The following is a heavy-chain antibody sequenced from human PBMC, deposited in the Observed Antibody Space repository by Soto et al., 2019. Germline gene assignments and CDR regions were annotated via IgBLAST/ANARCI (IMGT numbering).Heavy chain of an antibody. V-gene: IGHV3-49*03. Sequence: GGSLRLSCTASGFTFGDYAMSWFRQAPGKGLEWVGFIRSKAYGGTTEYAASVKGRFTISRDDSKSIAYLQMNSLKTEDTAVYYCARDKARIAARPTSYYYYYGMDVWGQGTTVTVSS. CDR2: IRSKAYGGTT. J-gene: IGHJ6*02. D-gene: IGHD6-6*01. CDR1: GFTFGDYA. CDR3: ARDKARIAARPTSYYYYYGMDV.